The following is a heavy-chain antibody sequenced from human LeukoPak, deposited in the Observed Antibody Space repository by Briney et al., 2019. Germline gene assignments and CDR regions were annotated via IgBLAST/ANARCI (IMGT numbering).Heavy chain of an antibody. D-gene: IGHD3-22*01. Sequence: GESLKISCKGSGYSFTSYWIGWVRQMPGKGLEWMGIIYPGDSDTRYSPSFQGQVTISADKSISTAYLQWSSLKASDTAMYYCARLNPKYYYDSSGYSQNWFDLWGQGTLVTVSS. J-gene: IGHJ5*02. V-gene: IGHV5-51*01. CDR2: IYPGDSDT. CDR3: ARLNPKYYYDSSGYSQNWFDL. CDR1: GYSFTSYW.